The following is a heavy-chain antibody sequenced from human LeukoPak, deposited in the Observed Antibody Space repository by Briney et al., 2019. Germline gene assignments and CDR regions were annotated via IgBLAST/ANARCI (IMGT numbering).Heavy chain of an antibody. V-gene: IGHV3-23*01. CDR1: GFTFSSYA. CDR2: ISGSGGST. Sequence: WGSLRLSCAASGFTFSSYAMSGVRQAPGKGLEWVSAISGSGGSTYYADSVKGRFTISRDNSKNMLYLEVISLTADDTAVYYCAKDDAWLRFGEWSQGTLVTVSS. J-gene: IGHJ4*02. CDR3: AKDDAWLRFGE. D-gene: IGHD3-10*01.